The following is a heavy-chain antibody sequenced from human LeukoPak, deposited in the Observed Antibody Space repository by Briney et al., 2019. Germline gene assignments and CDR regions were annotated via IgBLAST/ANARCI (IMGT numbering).Heavy chain of an antibody. J-gene: IGHJ4*02. V-gene: IGHV4-31*11. Sequence: SETLSLTCAVYVGSFSGYYWSWIRQHPGKGLEWIGYIYYSGSTYYNPSLKSRVTISVDTSKNQFSLKLSSVTAADTAVYYCARQMATSTSMPFDYWGQGTLVTVSS. D-gene: IGHD5-24*01. CDR1: VGSFSGYY. CDR2: IYYSGST. CDR3: ARQMATSTSMPFDY.